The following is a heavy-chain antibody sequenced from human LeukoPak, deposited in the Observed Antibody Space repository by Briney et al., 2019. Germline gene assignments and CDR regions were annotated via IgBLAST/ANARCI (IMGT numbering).Heavy chain of an antibody. CDR1: GGSISGSY. V-gene: IGHV4-4*07. CDR2: IYSSGST. D-gene: IGHD2-15*01. J-gene: IGHJ4*02. CDR3: ARGFCSGGSCYLFDY. Sequence: SEALSLTCTVSGGSISGSYWSWIRQPAGKGVEWIGRIYSSGSTNYNPSLKSRVTMSVDTSKNQVSLKLNSVTAADTAVYYCARGFCSGGSCYLFDYWGQGTLVTVSS.